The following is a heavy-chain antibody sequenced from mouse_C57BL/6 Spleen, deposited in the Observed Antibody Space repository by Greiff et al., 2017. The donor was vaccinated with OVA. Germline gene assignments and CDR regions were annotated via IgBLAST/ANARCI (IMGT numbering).Heavy chain of an antibody. J-gene: IGHJ2*01. D-gene: IGHD1-1*01. V-gene: IGHV1-26*01. CDR3: GRGRVVFDY. CDR1: GYTFTDYY. CDR2: INPNNGGT. Sequence: VQLQQSGPELVKPGASVKISCKASGYTFTDYYMNWLKQSPGKSLEWIGDINPNNGGTSYNQKFKGKATMTVDKSSSTDYMELRGLTSEDSAVYYCGRGRVVFDYWGQGTTLTVSS.